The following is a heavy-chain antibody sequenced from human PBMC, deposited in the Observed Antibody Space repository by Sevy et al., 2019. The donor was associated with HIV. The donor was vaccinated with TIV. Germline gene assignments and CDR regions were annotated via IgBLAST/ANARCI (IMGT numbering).Heavy chain of an antibody. J-gene: IGHJ5*02. CDR3: VREGDQYRIIRYCSGINCFYHWFDP. V-gene: IGHV3-30-3*01. CDR1: GFTFNDYA. CDR2: ISSDGDNT. Sequence: GGSLRLSCAASGFTFNDYALHWVRQAPGKGLEWVAIISSDGDNTYYADTVKGRFTISRDNSKNTVYLQMNRLRAEDLEFYYCVREGDQYRIIRYCSGINCFYHWFDPWGQGTLVTVSS. D-gene: IGHD2-15*01.